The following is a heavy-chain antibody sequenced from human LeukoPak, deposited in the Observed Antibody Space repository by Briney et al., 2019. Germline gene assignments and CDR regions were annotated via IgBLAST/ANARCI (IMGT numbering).Heavy chain of an antibody. CDR1: GGSVSSGSYY. D-gene: IGHD4-17*01. V-gene: IGHV4-61*01. J-gene: IGHJ4*02. Sequence: PSETLSLTCTVSGGSVSSGSYYWSWIRQPPGKGLEWIGYIYYSGSTNYNPSLKSRVTISVDTSKNQFSLKLSSVTAADTAVYYCAREPVTTFYYFDYWGQGTLVTVSP. CDR2: IYYSGST. CDR3: AREPVTTFYYFDY.